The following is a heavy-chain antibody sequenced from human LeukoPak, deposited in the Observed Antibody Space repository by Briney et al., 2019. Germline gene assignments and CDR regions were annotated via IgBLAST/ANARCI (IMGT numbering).Heavy chain of an antibody. CDR1: GFTFRSYW. Sequence: GGSLRLSRAASGFTFRSYWMHWVRQAPGKGLVWVSRIDSDGTSTRYANSVKGRFAISRDNAKNTLYLQMNSLRAEDTAMYYCGRSGYCSSTSCYVDYRGQGTLVTVSS. V-gene: IGHV3-74*01. D-gene: IGHD2-2*01. CDR3: GRSGYCSSTSCYVDY. CDR2: IDSDGTST. J-gene: IGHJ4*02.